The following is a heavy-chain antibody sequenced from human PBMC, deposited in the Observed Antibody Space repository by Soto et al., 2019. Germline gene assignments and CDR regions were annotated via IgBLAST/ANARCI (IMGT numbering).Heavy chain of an antibody. D-gene: IGHD2-15*01. CDR2: IGGSGDNT. CDR1: GFSFSIYA. Sequence: GGYLRPSSAGPGFSFSIYALNGVRQAPGKRLEWVSAIGGSGDNTYYADSVKGRFTISRDNSKNTLYLQMNNLRAEDTAIYYCAILLDPVHWGQGTLVTVSS. CDR3: AILLDPVH. V-gene: IGHV3-23*01. J-gene: IGHJ4*02.